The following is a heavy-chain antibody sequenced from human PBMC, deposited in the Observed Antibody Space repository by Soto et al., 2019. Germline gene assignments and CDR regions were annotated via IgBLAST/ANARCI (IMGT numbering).Heavy chain of an antibody. J-gene: IGHJ4*02. Sequence: QVQLVESGGGVVQPGRSLRLSCTASGFTFSNYAIHWVRQAPGKGLEWVALISYDGRDEYYADSVKGRFTISRDNSKNTQYLQMNSLRAEDTGMFYCARDSRTDGYKYDYFDYWGQGTLVTVSS. CDR3: ARDSRTDGYKYDYFDY. D-gene: IGHD5-12*01. CDR1: GFTFSNYA. CDR2: ISYDGRDE. V-gene: IGHV3-30*04.